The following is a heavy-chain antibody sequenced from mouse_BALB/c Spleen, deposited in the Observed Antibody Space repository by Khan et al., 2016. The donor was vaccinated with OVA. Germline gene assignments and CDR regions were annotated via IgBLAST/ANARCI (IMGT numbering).Heavy chain of an antibody. J-gene: IGHJ1*01. V-gene: IGHV2-9*02. D-gene: IGHD2-1*01. CDR2: IWTGGST. CDR1: GFSLTSYG. CDR3: ARYDCNYGWYFDV. Sequence: VKLLESGPGLVAPSQSLSITCTVSGFSLTSYGVHWVRQPPGKGLEWLGVIWTGGSTNYNSALMSRLSIINDNSTSQVFLQINSMQTDDAAMDYCARYDCNYGWYFDVWGAGTTVTVSA.